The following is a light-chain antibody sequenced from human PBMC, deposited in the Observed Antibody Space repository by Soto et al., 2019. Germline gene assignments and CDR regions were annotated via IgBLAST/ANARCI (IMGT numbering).Light chain of an antibody. CDR2: GNN. CDR3: QSYDSSLSGYV. CDR1: SSNLGAPYD. Sequence: QPVLTQPPSVSGAPGQTVIISCSGSSSNLGAPYDVNWFRQLPGTVPILIIYGNNNRPSGVPDRFSGSKSGTSASLAITGLQAEDEADDYCQSYDSSLSGYVFGTGTKLTVL. V-gene: IGLV1-40*01. J-gene: IGLJ1*01.